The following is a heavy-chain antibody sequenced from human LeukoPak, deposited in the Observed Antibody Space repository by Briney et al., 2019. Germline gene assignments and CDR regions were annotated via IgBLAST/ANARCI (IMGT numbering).Heavy chain of an antibody. D-gene: IGHD6-19*01. CDR2: IYYSGST. Sequence: SETLSLTCTVSGGSISSSSYYWGWIRQPPGKGLERIGSIYYSGSTYYNPSLKSRVTISVDTSKNQFSLKLSSVTAADTAVYYCARHRYSQWLVNNEGYFDYWGQGTLVTVSS. J-gene: IGHJ4*02. V-gene: IGHV4-39*01. CDR1: GGSISSSSYY. CDR3: ARHRYSQWLVNNEGYFDY.